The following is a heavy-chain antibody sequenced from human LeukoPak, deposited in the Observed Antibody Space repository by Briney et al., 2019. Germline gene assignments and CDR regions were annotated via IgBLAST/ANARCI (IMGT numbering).Heavy chain of an antibody. Sequence: GGSLRLSCAASGFTFSDYCMSWIRQAPGKGLEWVSYISSSGSTIYYADSVKGRFTISRDNAKNSLYLQMNSLRAEDTAVYYCARDNREQQLVPPTFDYWGQGTLVTVSS. CDR2: ISSSGSTI. J-gene: IGHJ4*02. CDR1: GFTFSDYC. CDR3: ARDNREQQLVPPTFDY. D-gene: IGHD6-13*01. V-gene: IGHV3-11*04.